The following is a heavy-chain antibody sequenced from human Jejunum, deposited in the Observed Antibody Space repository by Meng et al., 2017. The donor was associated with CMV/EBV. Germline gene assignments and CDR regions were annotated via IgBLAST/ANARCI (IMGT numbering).Heavy chain of an antibody. CDR1: GFTFSDYY. V-gene: IGHV3-11*05. CDR3: ARDLGWLRFEH. D-gene: IGHD5-12*01. CDR2: ITSGSSYT. J-gene: IGHJ4*02. Sequence: QVHLVESGGGLVKPGGSLRLSCAASGFTFSDYYMSWIRQAPGKGLEWVSHITSGSSYTNYADSVKGRFTISRDNYKNSLYLQLNSLRAEDTAVYYCARDLGWLRFEHWGQGTLVTVSS.